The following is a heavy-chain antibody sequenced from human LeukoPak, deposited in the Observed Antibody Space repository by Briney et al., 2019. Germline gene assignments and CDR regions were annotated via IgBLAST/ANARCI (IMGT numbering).Heavy chain of an antibody. Sequence: SVKVSCKASGGTFSSYAISWVRQAPGQGLEWMGGIIPIFGTANYAQKFQGRVTITADESTSTAYMELSSLRSEDTAVYYCARDAHTSLVVPAAMIGYCGMDVWGKGTTVTVSS. V-gene: IGHV1-69*13. CDR2: IIPIFGTA. CDR1: GGTFSSYA. D-gene: IGHD2-2*01. J-gene: IGHJ6*04. CDR3: ARDAHTSLVVPAAMIGYCGMDV.